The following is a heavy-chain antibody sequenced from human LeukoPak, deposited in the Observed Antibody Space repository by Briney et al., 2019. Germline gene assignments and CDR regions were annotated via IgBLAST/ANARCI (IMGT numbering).Heavy chain of an antibody. CDR2: IYSSGDT. V-gene: IGHV3-53*01. Sequence: QPGGSLRLSCAVSGVSVSSNYMSWVRQAPGKGLEWVSVIYSSGDTHYADSVQGRFTISRDNSRNTLYLQMNSLSAEDTAVYYCARDRVNWNDVGGLFDYWGQGTLVTVSS. CDR1: GVSVSSNY. J-gene: IGHJ4*02. D-gene: IGHD1-1*01. CDR3: ARDRVNWNDVGGLFDY.